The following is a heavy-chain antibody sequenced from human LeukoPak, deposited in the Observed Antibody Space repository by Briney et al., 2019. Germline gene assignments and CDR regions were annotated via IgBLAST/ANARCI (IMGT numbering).Heavy chain of an antibody. CDR3: ASKIQDDDYGGNSDY. CDR2: IYHSGST. V-gene: IGHV4-38-2*02. D-gene: IGHD4-23*01. CDR1: GYSISNGYY. J-gene: IGHJ4*02. Sequence: PSETLSLTCTVSGYSISNGYYWGWIRQPPGKGLEWIGSIYHSGSTYYNPSLKSRVTISVDTSKNQFSLKLSSVTAADTAVYYCASKIQDDDYGGNSDYWGQGTLVTVSS.